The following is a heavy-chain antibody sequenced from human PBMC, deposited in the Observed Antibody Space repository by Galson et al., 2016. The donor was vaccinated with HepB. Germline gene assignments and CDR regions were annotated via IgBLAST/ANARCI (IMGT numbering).Heavy chain of an antibody. Sequence: SLRLSCAASGFTFSDYYMSWIRQAPGKGLEWVSYISSSTYTNYADSVKGRFTISRDIAKSSLYLQMNSLRGEDTAVYYCARGEEGMDVWGQGTTVTVSS. D-gene: IGHD1-26*01. CDR1: GFTFSDYY. V-gene: IGHV3-11*05. CDR2: ISSSTYT. J-gene: IGHJ6*02. CDR3: ARGEEGMDV.